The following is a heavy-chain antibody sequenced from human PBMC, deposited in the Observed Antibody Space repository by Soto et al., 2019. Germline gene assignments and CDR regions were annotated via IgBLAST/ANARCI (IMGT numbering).Heavy chain of an antibody. V-gene: IGHV3-30*18. CDR3: AKTQFSAAMDHFDY. CDR2: ISYDGSDA. CDR1: GITFSNYG. D-gene: IGHD5-18*01. Sequence: QEQLMESGGGVVQPGRSLRLSCAASGITFSNYGMVWVRQAPGKGLEWVALISYDGSDAYYADSVKGRFTISRDNSKNTLYLQTSSLIAGDTAVYYCAKTQFSAAMDHFDYWDQGTLVTVSS. J-gene: IGHJ4*02.